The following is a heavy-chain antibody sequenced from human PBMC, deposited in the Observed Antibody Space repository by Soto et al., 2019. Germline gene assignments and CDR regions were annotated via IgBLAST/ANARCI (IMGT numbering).Heavy chain of an antibody. CDR2: ISAYNGNT. V-gene: IGHV1-18*04. J-gene: IGHJ3*02. CDR3: ARVRLGVTYYDFWSGYYDDAFDI. D-gene: IGHD3-3*01. CDR1: GYTFTSYG. Sequence: ASVKVSCKASGYTFTSYGIGWVRQAPGQGLEWMGWISAYNGNTNYAQKLQGRVTMTTDTSTSTAYMELRSLRSDDTAVYYCARVRLGVTYYDFWSGYYDDAFDIWGQGTMVTVSS.